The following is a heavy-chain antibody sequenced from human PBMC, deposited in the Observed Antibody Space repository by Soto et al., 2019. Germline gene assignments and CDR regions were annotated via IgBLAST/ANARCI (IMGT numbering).Heavy chain of an antibody. CDR1: CGPFSDYH. CDR3: ARRAEYTYGLD. D-gene: IGHD2-2*02. V-gene: IGHV4-34*01. J-gene: IGHJ4*02. CDR2: ISHSGGT. Sequence: QVQLQQWGAGLLPPSEPLSLTCALYCGPFSDYHLAWIRQPPGKGLEWIGEISHSGGTGYSPSFRSRVTMSIDTSKKQMSLKLTSVTAADTAVYYCARRAEYTYGLDWGQGTLVTVSS.